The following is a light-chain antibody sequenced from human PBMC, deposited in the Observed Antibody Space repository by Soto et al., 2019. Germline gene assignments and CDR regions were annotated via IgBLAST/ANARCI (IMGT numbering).Light chain of an antibody. CDR1: QSISSW. J-gene: IGKJ1*01. CDR2: SAS. V-gene: IGKV1-5*03. CDR3: QHYISHSAT. Sequence: DIQMTQSPATLSASVGDRVTITCRASQSISSWLAWYQQKPGKVPKLLIYSASSLETGVPLRFSGSGSGTEFTLTISSLQPDDFATYYCQHYISHSATFGQGTKVEVK.